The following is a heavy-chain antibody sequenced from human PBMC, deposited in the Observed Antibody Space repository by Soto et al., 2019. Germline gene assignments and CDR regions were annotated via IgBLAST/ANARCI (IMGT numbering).Heavy chain of an antibody. CDR2: IFSSGST. J-gene: IGHJ4*02. D-gene: IGHD5-12*01. CDR1: GGSINTFY. CDR3: AREGSYSAYNFTHGIQLWSFDF. Sequence: SETLSLTCTVSGGSINTFYWSWVRQPAGKGLEWIGRIFSSGSTSFNPSLESRVAMSVDTSKNHFSLNLSSVTAADMAVYYCAREGSYSAYNFTHGIQLWSFDFWGQGALVTVYS. V-gene: IGHV4-4*07.